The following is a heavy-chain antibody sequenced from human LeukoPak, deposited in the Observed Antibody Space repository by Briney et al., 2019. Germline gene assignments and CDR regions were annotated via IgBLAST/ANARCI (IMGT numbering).Heavy chain of an antibody. V-gene: IGHV1-46*01. CDR2: INPSGGST. J-gene: IGHJ5*02. CDR1: GYTFTGYY. Sequence: ASVKVSCKASGYTFTGYYMHWVRQAPGQGLEWMGIINPSGGSTSYAQKFQGRVTMTRDMSTSTVYMELSSLRSEDTAVYYCARVHKNYDFWSGYSSDWFDPWGQGTLVTVSS. CDR3: ARVHKNYDFWSGYSSDWFDP. D-gene: IGHD3-3*01.